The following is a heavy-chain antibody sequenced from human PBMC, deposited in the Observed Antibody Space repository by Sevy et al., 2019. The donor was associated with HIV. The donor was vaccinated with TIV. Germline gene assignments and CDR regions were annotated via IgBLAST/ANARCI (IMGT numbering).Heavy chain of an antibody. Sequence: GGSLRLSCAASGFTFRSYTMNWLRQAPGKGLEWVACISMSGNDIYYADSVKGRFTISSDNAKNSVFLQLNSLSVDDTAVYYCARAPMRTVIGYSFGSDFDSWGRGTQVTVSS. CDR3: ARAPMRTVIGYSFGSDFDS. D-gene: IGHD5-18*01. J-gene: IGHJ4*02. V-gene: IGHV3-21*01. CDR1: GFTFRSYT. CDR2: ISMSGNDI.